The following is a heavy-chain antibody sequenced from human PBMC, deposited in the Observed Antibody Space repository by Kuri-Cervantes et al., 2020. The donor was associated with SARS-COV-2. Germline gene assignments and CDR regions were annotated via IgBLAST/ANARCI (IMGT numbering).Heavy chain of an antibody. Sequence: GESLKISCAVSGLTFSSYAMHWVRQAPGKGLEWVAVIPYDGSTEYYADSVKGRFTISRDNSKNTLWPQMNRLRPEDTAVYYCARDQRPFKAGMDVWGHGTTVTVSS. CDR1: GLTFSSYA. CDR3: ARDQRPFKAGMDV. J-gene: IGHJ6*02. V-gene: IGHV3-30-3*01. CDR2: IPYDGSTE.